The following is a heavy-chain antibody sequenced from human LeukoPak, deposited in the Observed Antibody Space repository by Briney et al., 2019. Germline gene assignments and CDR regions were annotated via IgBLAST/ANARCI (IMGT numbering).Heavy chain of an antibody. J-gene: IGHJ3*02. D-gene: IGHD1-1*01. CDR1: GFTFSTYW. CDR3: TRGNSPNYDAYDI. Sequence: GGSLRLSCAASGFTFSTYWMHWVRQAPGKGLVWVSHINSDVNSLSYADSVKGRFTISRDNARNTLYLQMNSLRAEDTAVYYCTRGNSPNYDAYDIWGQGTLVTVSS. V-gene: IGHV3-74*01. CDR2: INSDVNSL.